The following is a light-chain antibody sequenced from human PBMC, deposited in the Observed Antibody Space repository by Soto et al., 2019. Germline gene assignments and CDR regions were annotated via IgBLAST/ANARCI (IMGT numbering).Light chain of an antibody. Sequence: IVMTQSPATLSVSPGERATLSCRASQSIDTNLAWYQHRPGQAPRLLIYGASTRATGIPARFSGSGSGTDFTLTISRLEPEDFAVYYCEQYGSSPRTFGQGTKWIS. CDR3: EQYGSSPRT. CDR1: QSIDTN. V-gene: IGKV3-20*01. CDR2: GAS. J-gene: IGKJ1*01.